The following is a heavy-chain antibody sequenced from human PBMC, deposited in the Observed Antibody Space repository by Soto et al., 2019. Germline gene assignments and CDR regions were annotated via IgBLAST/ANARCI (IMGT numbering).Heavy chain of an antibody. CDR2: ISYDGSNK. CDR1: EFTSSGNV. J-gene: IGHJ3*02. CDR3: AKAPPPSGPTPDAFDI. D-gene: IGHD2-15*01. Sequence: GGPLRLSCPASEFTSSGNVMHWVPRAPGKGLEWVAVISYDGSNKYYADSVKGRFTISRDNSKNTLYLQMNSLRAEDTAVYYCAKAPPPSGPTPDAFDIWGQGTMVTVSS. V-gene: IGHV3-30*18.